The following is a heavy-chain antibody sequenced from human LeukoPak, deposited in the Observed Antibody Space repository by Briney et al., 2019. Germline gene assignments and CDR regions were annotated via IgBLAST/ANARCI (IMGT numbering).Heavy chain of an antibody. Sequence: GRSLRLSCVVSGLRFRNYGMHWVRQAPGKGLEWVAVIYYDGSNQYYADSVKGRFTVSRNNAKNTLYLQMDSLRAEDTAVYYCATDRNSGKYYDYWGQGTLVTVSS. CDR3: ATDRNSGKYYDY. J-gene: IGHJ4*02. V-gene: IGHV3-33*01. CDR1: GLRFRNYG. D-gene: IGHD1-26*01. CDR2: IYYDGSNQ.